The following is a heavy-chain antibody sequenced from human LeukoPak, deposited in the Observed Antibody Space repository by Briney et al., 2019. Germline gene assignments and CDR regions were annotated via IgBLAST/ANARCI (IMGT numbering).Heavy chain of an antibody. V-gene: IGHV1-69*06. CDR2: IIPIFGTA. D-gene: IGHD3-9*01. CDR1: GGTFSSYA. J-gene: IGHJ4*02. CDR3: VRIKKNTVTGFYGVGDY. Sequence: SVKVSCKASGGTFSSYAISWVRQAPGQGLEWMGGIIPIFGTANYAQKFQGRVTITADKSTTTAYMELSSLRSEDTAVYYCVRIKKNTVTGFYGVGDYWGQGTLVTVSS.